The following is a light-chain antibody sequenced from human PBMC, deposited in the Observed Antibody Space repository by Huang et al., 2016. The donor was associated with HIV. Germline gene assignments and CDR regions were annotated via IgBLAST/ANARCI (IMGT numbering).Light chain of an antibody. Sequence: DIQMTQSPSSLSASMGDRVTITCRASQSISRFLNWYQQKSGKAPKLLVYAASNLQNGVSSRLRGGGSGTDFTLTINNLQPEDFATYYCQQTATVPLTFGGGTKVEIK. CDR1: QSISRF. CDR3: QQTATVPLT. J-gene: IGKJ4*01. V-gene: IGKV1-39*01. CDR2: AAS.